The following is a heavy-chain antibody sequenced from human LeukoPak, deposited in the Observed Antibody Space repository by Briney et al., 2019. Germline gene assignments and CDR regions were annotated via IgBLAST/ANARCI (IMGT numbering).Heavy chain of an antibody. CDR2: INHSGST. CDR3: AREDGSGWPRYNWFDP. CDR1: GGSFSGYY. V-gene: IGHV4-34*01. Sequence: KASETLSLTCAVYGGSFSGYYWSWIRQPPGKGLEWIGEINHSGSTNYNPSLKSRVTISVDTSKNQLSLKLSSVTAADTAVYYCAREDGSGWPRYNWFDPWGQGTLVTVSS. J-gene: IGHJ5*02. D-gene: IGHD6-19*01.